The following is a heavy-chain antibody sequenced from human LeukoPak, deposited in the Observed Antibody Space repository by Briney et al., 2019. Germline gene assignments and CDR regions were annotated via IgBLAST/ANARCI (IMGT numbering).Heavy chain of an antibody. D-gene: IGHD2-21*02. J-gene: IGHJ6*02. Sequence: ASVKVSCKTSGYTFSRYYIHWVRQAPGQGLEWMGIINTSGATTRYGQKFKGRVTATRDTSTSTVYMEMSSLNSEDTAVYYCARAEGCGGDCYPLYYYYYGMDVWGQGTTVTVSS. CDR2: INTSGATT. CDR1: GYTFSRYY. CDR3: ARAEGCGGDCYPLYYYYYGMDV. V-gene: IGHV1-46*01.